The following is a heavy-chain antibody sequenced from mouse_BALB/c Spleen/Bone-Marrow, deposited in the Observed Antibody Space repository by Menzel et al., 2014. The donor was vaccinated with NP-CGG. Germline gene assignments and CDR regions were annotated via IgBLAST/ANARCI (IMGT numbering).Heavy chain of an antibody. CDR3: ARDHYYGSSYLDY. CDR1: GYSITSGYY. CDR2: ITYDGSS. V-gene: IGHV3-6*02. Sequence: EVKVEESGPGLVKPSQSLSLTCSVTGYSITSGYYRNWIRQFPGNRLEWMGYITYDGSSNYNPSLKNRISITRDTSENQFFLKLNSVTTEDTATYYCARDHYYGSSYLDYWGQGTTLTVSS. J-gene: IGHJ2*01. D-gene: IGHD1-1*01.